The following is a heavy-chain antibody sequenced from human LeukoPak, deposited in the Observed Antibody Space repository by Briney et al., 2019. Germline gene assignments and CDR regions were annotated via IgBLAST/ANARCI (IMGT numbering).Heavy chain of an antibody. Sequence: PGRSLRLSCAASGFTFSSYAMHWVRQAPGKGLEWVAVISYDGSNKYYADSVKGRFTISRDNSKNTLYLQMNSLRAEDTAVYYCATPPGEHSYWGQGTLVTVSS. V-gene: IGHV3-30-3*01. J-gene: IGHJ4*02. CDR3: ATPPGEHSY. CDR2: ISYDGSNK. D-gene: IGHD1/OR15-1a*01. CDR1: GFTFSSYA.